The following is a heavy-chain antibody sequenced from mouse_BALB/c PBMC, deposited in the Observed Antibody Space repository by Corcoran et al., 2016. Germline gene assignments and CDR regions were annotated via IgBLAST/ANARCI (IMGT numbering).Heavy chain of an antibody. D-gene: IGHD1-1*01. Sequence: EVQLQQSGPELVKPGASVKMSCKASGYTFTTYVIHWVKQKPGQGLEWSGYINPYNDGTKYNEKFKGKATLTSDKSSSTAYMELSSLTSADSAVYYCARGNGSFAYWGQGTLVTVSA. CDR1: GYTFTTYV. CDR2: INPYNDGT. V-gene: IGHV1S136*01. CDR3: ARGNGSFAY. J-gene: IGHJ3*01.